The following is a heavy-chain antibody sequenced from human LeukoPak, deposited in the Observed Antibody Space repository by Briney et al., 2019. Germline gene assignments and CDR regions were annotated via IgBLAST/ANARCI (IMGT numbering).Heavy chain of an antibody. Sequence: LSLTCTVSGYSISSGYYWGWIRQPPGKGLEWVGRTRNKANRYTTEYGASVKGRFTISRDDSKNSLYLQMNSLKTEDTAVYYCTTGLQLLYDGLQLDYWGQGTLVTVSS. CDR1: GYSISSGYY. V-gene: IGHV3-72*01. D-gene: IGHD2-2*02. CDR3: TTGLQLLYDGLQLDY. CDR2: TRNKANRYTT. J-gene: IGHJ4*02.